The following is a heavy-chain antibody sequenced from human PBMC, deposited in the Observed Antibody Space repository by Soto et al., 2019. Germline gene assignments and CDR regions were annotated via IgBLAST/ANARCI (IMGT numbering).Heavy chain of an antibody. CDR1: GFTFSSYA. CDR2: ISGSGGST. J-gene: IGHJ5*02. D-gene: IGHD2-2*01. V-gene: IGHV3-23*01. CDR3: AKDQGYCSSTSCRVGDWIDP. Sequence: GGSLRLSCAASGFTFSSYAMGWVRQAPGKGLEWVSAISGSGGSTYYADSVRGRFTISRDNSKNTLYLQMNSLRAEDTAVYYCAKDQGYCSSTSCRVGDWIDPWGQGTLVTVSS.